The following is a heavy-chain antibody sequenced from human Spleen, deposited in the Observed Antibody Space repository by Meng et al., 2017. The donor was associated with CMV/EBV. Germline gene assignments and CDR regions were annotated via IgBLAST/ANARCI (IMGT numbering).Heavy chain of an antibody. Sequence: SVKVSCKASGGTFNTYPISWVRQAPGQGLEWMGWIILIPGRPKHAQKFQGRVTITADRSTSTAFIELTSLTSEDTAVYYCARSRGLSSTPSRPPTYGMDVWGQGTTVTVSS. CDR1: GGTFNTYP. D-gene: IGHD2-2*01. CDR3: ARSRGLSSTPSRPPTYGMDV. J-gene: IGHJ6*02. CDR2: IILIPGRP. V-gene: IGHV1-69*10.